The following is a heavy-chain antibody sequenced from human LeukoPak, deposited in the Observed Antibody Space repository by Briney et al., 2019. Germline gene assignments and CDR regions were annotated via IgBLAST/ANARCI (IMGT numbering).Heavy chain of an antibody. Sequence: SVKVSRKASGGTFSSYAISWVRQAPGQGLEWMGGIIPIFGTANYAQKFQGRVTITADESTSTAYMELSSLRSEDTAVYYCARDGEADPDAFDIWGQGTMVTVSS. CDR2: IIPIFGTA. D-gene: IGHD2-21*01. V-gene: IGHV1-69*13. CDR3: ARDGEADPDAFDI. CDR1: GGTFSSYA. J-gene: IGHJ3*02.